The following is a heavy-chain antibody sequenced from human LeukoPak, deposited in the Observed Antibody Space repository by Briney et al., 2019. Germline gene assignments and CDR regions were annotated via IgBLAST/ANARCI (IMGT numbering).Heavy chain of an antibody. CDR1: GGSFSGYY. J-gene: IGHJ6*04. CDR2: INHSGST. D-gene: IGHD6-13*01. Sequence: SETLSLTCAVYGGSFSGYYWSWIRQPPGKGLEWIGEINHSGSTNYNPSLKSRVTISVDTSKNQFSLKLSSVTAADTAVYYCARLPYSSTSVDVWGKGTTVTVSS. V-gene: IGHV4-34*01. CDR3: ARLPYSSTSVDV.